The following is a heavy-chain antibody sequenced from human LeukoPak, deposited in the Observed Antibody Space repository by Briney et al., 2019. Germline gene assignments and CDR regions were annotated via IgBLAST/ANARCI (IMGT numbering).Heavy chain of an antibody. V-gene: IGHV4-59*08. D-gene: IGHD6-19*01. CDR3: ARYGEAYSSGHDY. CDR1: GGSISSYY. Sequence: SETLSLTCTVSGGSISSYYWSWIRQPPGKGLEWIGYIYYSGSTKYNPSLRSRITISLDTSKNQFSLKLSSVSAADTAVYYCARYGEAYSSGHDYWGQGTLVTVSS. CDR2: IYYSGST. J-gene: IGHJ4*02.